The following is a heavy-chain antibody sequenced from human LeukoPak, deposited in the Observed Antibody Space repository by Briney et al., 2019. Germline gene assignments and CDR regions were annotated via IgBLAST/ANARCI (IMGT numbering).Heavy chain of an antibody. V-gene: IGHV4-59*08. Sequence: SETLSLACTVSGGSISSYYWSWIRQPPGKGLEWIGYIYYSGSTKYNPSLRSRVTISADTSKNQFSLKLSSVTAADTAVYYCARHRGKYSPHDAFDIWGQGTMVTVSS. D-gene: IGHD5-18*01. CDR3: ARHRGKYSPHDAFDI. J-gene: IGHJ3*02. CDR1: GGSISSYY. CDR2: IYYSGST.